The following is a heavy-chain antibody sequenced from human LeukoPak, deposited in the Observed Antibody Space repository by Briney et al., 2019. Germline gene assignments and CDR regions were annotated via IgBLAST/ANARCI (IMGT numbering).Heavy chain of an antibody. J-gene: IGHJ4*02. D-gene: IGHD6-13*01. V-gene: IGHV1-8*02. CDR3: ARGRGSIAAAGDY. CDR1: GYTFTSYG. Sequence: GASVKVSCKASGYTFTSYGISWVRQAPGQGLEWMGWMNPNSGNTGYAQKFQGRVTMTRNTSISTAYMELSSLRSEDTAVYYCARGRGSIAAAGDYWGQGTLVTVSS. CDR2: MNPNSGNT.